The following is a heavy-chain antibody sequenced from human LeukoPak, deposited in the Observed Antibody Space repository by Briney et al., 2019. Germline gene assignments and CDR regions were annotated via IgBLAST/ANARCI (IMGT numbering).Heavy chain of an antibody. Sequence: PGGSLRLSCAASGFTFSSYTMSWVRQAPGKGLEWVSDISGSGGSTYYADSVKGRFTISRDNSKNTLYLEMNSLRAEDTAVYNCARGGRAVPGSYYFDNWGQGALVTVSS. CDR2: ISGSGGST. D-gene: IGHD6-19*01. CDR3: ARGGRAVPGSYYFDN. V-gene: IGHV3-23*01. CDR1: GFTFSSYT. J-gene: IGHJ4*02.